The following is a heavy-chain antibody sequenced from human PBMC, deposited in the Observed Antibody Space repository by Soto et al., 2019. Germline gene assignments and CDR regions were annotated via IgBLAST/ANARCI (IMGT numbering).Heavy chain of an antibody. D-gene: IGHD3-22*01. J-gene: IGHJ3*01. CDR3: ARGLGYNYYDSSGPDAFDF. CDR1: GFTFSSYA. CDR2: ISYDGSNK. Sequence: GGSLRLSCAASGFTFSSYAMHWVRQAPGKGLEWVAVISYDGSNKYYADSVKGRFTISRDNSKNTLYLQMNSLRAEDTAVYYCARGLGYNYYDSSGPDAFDFWGKGTMVTVSS. V-gene: IGHV3-30-3*01.